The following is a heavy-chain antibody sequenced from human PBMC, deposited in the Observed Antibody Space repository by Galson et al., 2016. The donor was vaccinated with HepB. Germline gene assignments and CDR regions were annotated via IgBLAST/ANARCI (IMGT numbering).Heavy chain of an antibody. V-gene: IGHV4-39*07. CDR2: IYHSGGT. CDR1: DDSISSNSFY. CDR3: ARPRSGPVGGNYYLDV. D-gene: IGHD6-19*01. J-gene: IGHJ6*03. Sequence: ETLSLTCTVSDDSISSNSFYWGWIRRPPGKGLEWIGEIYHSGGTNCNPSLKSRVTISVDMSKNQFSLNLSSVTAADTAVYYCARPRSGPVGGNYYLDVWGQGTTVTVSS.